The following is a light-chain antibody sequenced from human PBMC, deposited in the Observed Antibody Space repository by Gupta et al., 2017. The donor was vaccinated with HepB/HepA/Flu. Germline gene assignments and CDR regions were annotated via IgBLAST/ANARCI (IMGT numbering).Light chain of an antibody. V-gene: IGLV2-14*01. CDR3: SSYTSSNIFEV. Sequence: QSALTQPASVSGSPGQSITISCTGTSSDVGGYNYVSWYQQHPGKAPKLMIYDVSDRPSGVSNRFSGSKSGNTASLTISGLQAEDEADYYCSSYTSSNIFEVFGGGTKLTVL. J-gene: IGLJ3*02. CDR1: SSDVGGYNY. CDR2: DVS.